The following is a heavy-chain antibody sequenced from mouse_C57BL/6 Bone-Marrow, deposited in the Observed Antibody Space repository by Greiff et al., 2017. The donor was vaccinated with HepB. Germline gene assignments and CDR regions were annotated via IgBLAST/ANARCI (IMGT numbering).Heavy chain of an antibody. J-gene: IGHJ1*03. Sequence: QVQLQQPGAELVKPGASVKLSCKASGYTFTSYWMHWVKQRPGQGLEWIGMIHPNSGSTNYNEKFKSKATLTVDKSSSTAYMQLSSLTSEDSAVYYCARCPYYGSSWWYFDVWGTGTTVTVSS. CDR1: GYTFTSYW. CDR3: ARCPYYGSSWWYFDV. V-gene: IGHV1-64*01. CDR2: IHPNSGST. D-gene: IGHD1-1*01.